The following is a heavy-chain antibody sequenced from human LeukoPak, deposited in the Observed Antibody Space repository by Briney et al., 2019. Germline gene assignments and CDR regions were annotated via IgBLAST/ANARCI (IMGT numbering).Heavy chain of an antibody. CDR3: ARTYGPIDY. CDR2: IYHSGST. J-gene: IGHJ4*02. D-gene: IGHD4-17*01. Sequence: PSETLSLTCTVSGGSISSYYWSWLRHPPGKGLEWIGYIYHSGSTNYNPSLKSRVTISVDTSKNQFSVRLRSVTAADTAVYYCARTYGPIDYWGQGALVTVSS. CDR1: GGSISSYY. V-gene: IGHV4-59*01.